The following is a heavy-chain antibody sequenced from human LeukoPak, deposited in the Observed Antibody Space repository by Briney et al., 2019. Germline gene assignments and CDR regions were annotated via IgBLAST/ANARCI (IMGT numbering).Heavy chain of an antibody. J-gene: IGHJ4*02. CDR1: GXTFTSFY. CDR2: INPSGGST. CDR3: ASNPLGGTPHH. V-gene: IGHV1-46*01. D-gene: IGHD6-19*01. Sequence: VSXXASGXTFTSFYMHWVRQAPGQGXEWMGIINPSGGSTSYTQKFQGRVTMTRDTSKNQFSLKLSSVTAADTAVYYCASNPLGGTPHHWGQGTLVTVSS.